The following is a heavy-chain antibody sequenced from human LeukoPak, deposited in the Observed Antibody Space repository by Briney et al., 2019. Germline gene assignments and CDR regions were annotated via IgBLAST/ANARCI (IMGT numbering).Heavy chain of an antibody. CDR2: INAGNGNT. Sequence: ASVKVSCKASGYTFTSYAMHWVRQAPGQRLEWMGWINAGNGNTKYSQKSQGRVTITRDTSASTAYMELSSLTSEDTAVYYCATSPTIYYYYGMDVWGQGTTVTVSS. CDR3: ATSPTIYYYYGMDV. J-gene: IGHJ6*02. V-gene: IGHV1-3*01. CDR1: GYTFTSYA. D-gene: IGHD1-1*01.